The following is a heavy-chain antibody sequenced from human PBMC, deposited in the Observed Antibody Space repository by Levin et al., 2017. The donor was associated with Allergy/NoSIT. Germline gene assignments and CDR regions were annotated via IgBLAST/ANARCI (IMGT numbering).Heavy chain of an antibody. CDR3: ARVVEVAAAGRYFDF. CDR2: IYYSGST. J-gene: IGHJ4*02. CDR1: GGSISSSSYY. D-gene: IGHD6-13*01. Sequence: SETLSLTCTVSGGSISSSSYYWGWIRQPPGKGLEWIGSIYYSGSTYYNPSLKSRVTISVDTSKNQFSLKLSSVTAADTAVYYCARVVEVAAAGRYFDFWGQGTLVTVSS. V-gene: IGHV4-39*07.